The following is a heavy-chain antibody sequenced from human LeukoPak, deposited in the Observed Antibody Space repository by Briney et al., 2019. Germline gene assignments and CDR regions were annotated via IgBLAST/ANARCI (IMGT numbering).Heavy chain of an antibody. J-gene: IGHJ4*02. CDR1: GFTVSSYA. D-gene: IGHD3-10*01. CDR3: ARDSENMYGSGSYSDLYYFDY. V-gene: IGHV3-30*04. Sequence: GGSLRLSCAASGFTVSSYAMHWFRQSPGKGLEWVAGISYDGSNKYYADSVKGRFTISRDNSKNTLYLQMNSLRAEDTAVYYCARDSENMYGSGSYSDLYYFDYWGQGTLVTVSS. CDR2: ISYDGSNK.